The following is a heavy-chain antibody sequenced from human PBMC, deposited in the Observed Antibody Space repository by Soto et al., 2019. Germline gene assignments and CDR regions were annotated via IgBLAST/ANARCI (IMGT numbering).Heavy chain of an antibody. J-gene: IGHJ4*02. V-gene: IGHV3-23*01. CDR1: GFTFSSYA. D-gene: IGHD4-4*01. CDR3: AKGRGFYYSNPVADYFDY. Sequence: PGGSLRLSCAASGFTFSSYAMSWVRQAPGKGLEWVSAISGSGGSTYYADSVKGRFTISRDNSKNTLYLQMNSLRAEDTAVYYCAKGRGFYYSNPVADYFDYWGQGTLVTVSS. CDR2: ISGSGGST.